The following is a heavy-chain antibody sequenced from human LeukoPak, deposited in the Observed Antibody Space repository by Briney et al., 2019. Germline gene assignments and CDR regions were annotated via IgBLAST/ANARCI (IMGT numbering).Heavy chain of an antibody. D-gene: IGHD3-16*02. CDR3: ARGHFYDYIWGSYRPDAFDI. Sequence: SETLSLTCAVYGGSFSGYYWSWIRQPPGKGLEWIGEINHSGSTNYNPSLKSRVTISVDMSKNQFSLKLSSVTAADTAVYYCARGHFYDYIWGSYRPDAFDIWGQGTMVTVSS. CDR1: GGSFSGYY. CDR2: INHSGST. J-gene: IGHJ3*02. V-gene: IGHV4-34*01.